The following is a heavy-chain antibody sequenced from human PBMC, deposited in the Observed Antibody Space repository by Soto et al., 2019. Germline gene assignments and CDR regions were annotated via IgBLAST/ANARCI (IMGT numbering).Heavy chain of an antibody. CDR3: ARNPFDGGTTRTDILTGYSPLTTWYYGMDV. CDR2: IYYSGST. D-gene: IGHD3-9*01. CDR1: GGSISSYY. J-gene: IGHJ6*02. Sequence: KPSETLSLTCTVSGGSISSYYWSWIRQPPGKGLEWIGYIYYSGSTNYNPSLKSRVTISVDTSKNQFSLKLSSVTAADTAVYYCARNPFDGGTTRTDILTGYSPLTTWYYGMDVWGQGTTVTVSS. V-gene: IGHV4-59*01.